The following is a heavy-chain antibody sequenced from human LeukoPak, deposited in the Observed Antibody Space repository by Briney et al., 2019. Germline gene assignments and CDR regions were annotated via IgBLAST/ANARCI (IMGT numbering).Heavy chain of an antibody. Sequence: ASVQVSCKASGYTFTSNYIHWVRQAPGQGLEWMGMTYPRDGSTSYAQKFQGRVTVTRDTSTSTVHMELSGLRSEGTAVYYCARDQEGFDYWGQGTLVTVSS. CDR2: TYPRDGST. CDR3: ARDQEGFDY. CDR1: GYTFTSNY. J-gene: IGHJ4*02. V-gene: IGHV1-46*01.